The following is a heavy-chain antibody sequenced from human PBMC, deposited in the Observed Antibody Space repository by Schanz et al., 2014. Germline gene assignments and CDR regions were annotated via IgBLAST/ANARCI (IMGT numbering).Heavy chain of an antibody. J-gene: IGHJ4*02. CDR1: GFTLSSYA. D-gene: IGHD2-15*01. CDR2: ISNDGSIK. Sequence: QEQLVESGGGVVQPGRSLRLSCAAYGFTLSSYAMHWVRQAPGKGLEWVALISNDGSIKYYADSVEGRFTMSRDNSKNTLYLQMNTLRAEDTAVYYCARDRGYCSGGSCLTFDYWGQGTLVTVSS. CDR3: ARDRGYCSGGSCLTFDY. V-gene: IGHV3-30-3*01.